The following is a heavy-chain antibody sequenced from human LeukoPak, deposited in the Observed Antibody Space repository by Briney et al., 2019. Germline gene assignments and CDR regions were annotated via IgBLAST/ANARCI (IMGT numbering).Heavy chain of an antibody. D-gene: IGHD6-6*01. CDR1: GFIFNTYW. Sequence: GESLRLTCEASGFIFNTYWMTWVRQAPGKGLEWVANIKQGGSEKFHADSVKGRFTIARDNVKNLLILQMDSLRVEDTAVYYCARDLRPSSIAARPIDYWGQGTLVTVSS. CDR3: ARDLRPSSIAARPIDY. J-gene: IGHJ4*02. CDR2: IKQGGSEK. V-gene: IGHV3-7*01.